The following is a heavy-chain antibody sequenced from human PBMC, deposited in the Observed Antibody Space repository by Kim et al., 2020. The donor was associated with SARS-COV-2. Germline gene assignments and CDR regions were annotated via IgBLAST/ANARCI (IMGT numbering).Heavy chain of an antibody. CDR3: ARGRAGVVPAPVLGLGPYYEYFIMDV. J-gene: IGHJ6*02. Sequence: SETLSLTCAVYGESFNGYQWTWIRQPPGKGLEWMGQINHSGSVNYNPSLKSRVTISTDTSKNQFSLKLTSVTAADTGVYYCARGRAGVVPAPVLGLGPYYEYFIMDVWGRGTTVTV. CDR1: GESFNGYQ. V-gene: IGHV4-34*01. CDR2: INHSGSV. D-gene: IGHD2-2*02.